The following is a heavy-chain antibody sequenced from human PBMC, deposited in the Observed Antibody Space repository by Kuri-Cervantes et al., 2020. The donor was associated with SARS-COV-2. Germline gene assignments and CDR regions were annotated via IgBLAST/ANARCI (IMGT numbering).Heavy chain of an antibody. CDR1: GFTFSGHW. D-gene: IGHD1-1*01. V-gene: IGHV3-74*01. CDR3: VRDGDHWNFDY. J-gene: IGHJ4*02. CDR2: FNPDGSYT. Sequence: GESLKISCAASGFTFSGHWIPWVRQAPGKGLVWVSRFNPDGSYTNNADSVKGRFTLSRDNDQDMLLLQMNSLRAEDTAVYYCVRDGDHWNFDYWGQGTLVTVSS.